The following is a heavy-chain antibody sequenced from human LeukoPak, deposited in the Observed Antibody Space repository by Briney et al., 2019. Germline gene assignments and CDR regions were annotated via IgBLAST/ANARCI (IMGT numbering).Heavy chain of an antibody. CDR1: GYTFTSYY. V-gene: IGHV1-46*01. CDR2: INPSGGST. Sequence: ASVTVSCKASGYTFTSYYMHWVRQAPGQGLEWMGIINPSGGSTNYAQKFQGRVTMTRDTSTSTVYMELSSLGSEDTAVYYCAFVPAAMWDWFDPWGQGTLVTVSS. D-gene: IGHD2-2*01. J-gene: IGHJ5*02. CDR3: AFVPAAMWDWFDP.